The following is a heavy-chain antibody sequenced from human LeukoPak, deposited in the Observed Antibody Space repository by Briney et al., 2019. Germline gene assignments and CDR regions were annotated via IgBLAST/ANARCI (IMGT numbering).Heavy chain of an antibody. CDR1: GFTFSTYW. J-gene: IGHJ1*01. CDR3: ARAPSEIGGYYPEYFRH. D-gene: IGHD3-22*01. V-gene: IGHV3-74*01. Sequence: GGSLRLSCAASGFTFSTYWMHWVRQAPGKGLVWVSRTKSDGRRNYADSVTGRFTISSDNAKNKLFLPMNSLRHQDTGGYYLARAPSEIGGYYPEYFRHWGQGTLVTVSS. CDR2: TKSDGRR.